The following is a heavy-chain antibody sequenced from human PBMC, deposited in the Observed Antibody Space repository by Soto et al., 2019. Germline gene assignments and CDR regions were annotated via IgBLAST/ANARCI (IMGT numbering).Heavy chain of an antibody. CDR3: VATVTTIHYYYYYGMDV. D-gene: IGHD4-4*01. CDR2: IKQDGSEK. J-gene: IGHJ6*02. Sequence: GGSLRLSCAASGFTFSSYWMSWVRQAPGKGLEWVANIKQDGSEKYYVDSVKGRFTISRDNAKNSLYLQMNGLRAEDTAVYYCVATVTTIHYYYYYGMDVWGQGTTVTVSS. CDR1: GFTFSSYW. V-gene: IGHV3-7*01.